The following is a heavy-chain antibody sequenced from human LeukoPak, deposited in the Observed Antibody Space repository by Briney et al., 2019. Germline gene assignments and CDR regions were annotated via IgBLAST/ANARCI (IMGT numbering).Heavy chain of an antibody. CDR2: IGSDRSPT. Sequence: QPGGSLRLSCAASGFTFSSYHMNWVRQAPGKGLEWISYIGSDRSPTYYADSVKGRFTISRDNAKNSLYLQMNSLRAEDTAVYYCAKARAFAYPGFDYWGQGTLVTVSS. CDR3: AKARAFAYPGFDY. D-gene: IGHD3-16*01. CDR1: GFTFSSYH. V-gene: IGHV3-48*04. J-gene: IGHJ4*02.